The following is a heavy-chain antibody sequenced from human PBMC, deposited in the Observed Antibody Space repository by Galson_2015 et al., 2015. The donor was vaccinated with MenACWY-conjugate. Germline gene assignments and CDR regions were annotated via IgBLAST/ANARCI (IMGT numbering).Heavy chain of an antibody. CDR1: GFTLSSYW. CDR3: VRGGAGMNDY. CDR2: ISPDGSET. Sequence: SLRLSCAASGFTLSSYWMSWVRQTPGKGLEWVATISPDGSETYYVDPVKGRFIFSRDNAKNSLDLQMSSLTAEDTAVYYYVRGGAGMNDYWGQGSLVTVSS. J-gene: IGHJ4*02. V-gene: IGHV3-7*03.